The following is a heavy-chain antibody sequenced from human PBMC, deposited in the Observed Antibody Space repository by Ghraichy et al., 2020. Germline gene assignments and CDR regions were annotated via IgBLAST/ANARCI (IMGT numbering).Heavy chain of an antibody. CDR2: ISSNGGST. CDR3: VKGSLGGTRYFDY. CDR1: GFTFSSYA. V-gene: IGHV3-64D*06. Sequence: GGSLRLSCSASGFTFSSYAMHWVRQAPGKGLEYVSAISSNGGSTYYADSVKGRFTISRDNSKNTLYLQMSSLRAEDTAVYYCVKGSLGGTRYFDYWGQGTLVTVSS. J-gene: IGHJ4*02. D-gene: IGHD7-27*01.